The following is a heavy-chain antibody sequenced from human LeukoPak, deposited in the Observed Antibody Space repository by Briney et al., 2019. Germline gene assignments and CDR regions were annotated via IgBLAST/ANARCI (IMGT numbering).Heavy chain of an antibody. CDR3: ARERTSYYYYYMDV. CDR1: GGSISIFY. CDR2: IFTSGST. J-gene: IGHJ6*03. V-gene: IGHV4-4*07. Sequence: SETLSLACTVSGGSISIFYWSWIRQPAGKGLECIGRIFTSGSTNYNPSLKSRVTISVDKSKNQFSLKLSSVTAADTAVYYCARERTSYYYYYMDVWGKGTTVTVSS.